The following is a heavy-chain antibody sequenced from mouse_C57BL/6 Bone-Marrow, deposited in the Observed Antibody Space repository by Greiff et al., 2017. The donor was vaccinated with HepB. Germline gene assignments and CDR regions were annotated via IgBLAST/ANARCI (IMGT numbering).Heavy chain of an antibody. J-gene: IGHJ3*01. V-gene: IGHV5-4*01. Sequence: EVQLQESGGGLVKPGGSLKLSCAASGFTFSSYAMSWVRQTPEKRLEWVATISDGGSYTYYPDNVKGRFTISRDNAKNNLYLQMSHLKSEDTAMYYCARYYGNYPAWFAYWGQGTLVTVSA. CDR3: ARYYGNYPAWFAY. CDR1: GFTFSSYA. D-gene: IGHD2-1*01. CDR2: ISDGGSYT.